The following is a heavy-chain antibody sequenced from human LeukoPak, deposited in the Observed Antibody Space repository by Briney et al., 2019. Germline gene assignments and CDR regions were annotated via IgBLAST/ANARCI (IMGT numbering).Heavy chain of an antibody. CDR3: ARGLGYDFWSGYYTGPFDY. J-gene: IGHJ4*01. V-gene: IGHV4-59*01. D-gene: IGHD3-3*01. Sequence: SSETLSLTCTVSGGSISSYYWSWIRQPPGKGLEWIGYIYYSGSTNYNPSLKSRVTISVDTSKNQFSLKLSSVTAADTAVYYCARGLGYDFWSGYYTGPFDYWGQEPWSPSPQ. CDR1: GGSISSYY. CDR2: IYYSGST.